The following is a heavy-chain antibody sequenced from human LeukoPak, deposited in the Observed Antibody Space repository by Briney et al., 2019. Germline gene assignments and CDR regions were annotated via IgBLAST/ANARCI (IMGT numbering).Heavy chain of an antibody. CDR2: INPYNGNT. V-gene: IGHV1-18*01. Sequence: ASVKVSCKASSYTFNSYGISWVRQAPGQGLEGMGWINPYNGNTNYAQKLQGRVTMTTDTSTSTAYMELRSLRSDDTAVYYCARVPYCSSISCLQYNDYYYMGVWGKGTTVTVSS. D-gene: IGHD2-2*01. CDR1: SYTFNSYG. J-gene: IGHJ6*03. CDR3: ARVPYCSSISCLQYNDYYYMGV.